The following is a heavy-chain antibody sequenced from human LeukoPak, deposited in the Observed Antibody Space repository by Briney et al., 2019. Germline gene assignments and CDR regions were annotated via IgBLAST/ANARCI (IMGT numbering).Heavy chain of an antibody. J-gene: IGHJ4*02. CDR2: ISYNGSNK. Sequence: GGSLRLSCAASGFTFSSYAMHWVRQAPGKGLEWVAVISYNGSNKYYADSVKGRFTISRDNSKNTLYLQMNSLRAEDTAVYYCARGDLRYCSGGSCYYFDYWGQGTLVTVSS. V-gene: IGHV3-30-3*01. D-gene: IGHD2-15*01. CDR3: ARGDLRYCSGGSCYYFDY. CDR1: GFTFSSYA.